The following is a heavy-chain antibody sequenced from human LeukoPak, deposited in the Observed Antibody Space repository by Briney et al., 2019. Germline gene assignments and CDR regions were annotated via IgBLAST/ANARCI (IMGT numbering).Heavy chain of an antibody. Sequence: GGSLRLSCAASGFNFSSYAMSWVRQAPGKGLEWVSAISGSGGSTYYADSVKGRFTISRDNSKNTLYLQMNSLRAEDTAVYYCAKVTPYYDFWSGYPVYFDYWGQGTLVTVSS. CDR1: GFNFSSYA. D-gene: IGHD3-3*01. V-gene: IGHV3-23*01. J-gene: IGHJ4*02. CDR2: ISGSGGST. CDR3: AKVTPYYDFWSGYPVYFDY.